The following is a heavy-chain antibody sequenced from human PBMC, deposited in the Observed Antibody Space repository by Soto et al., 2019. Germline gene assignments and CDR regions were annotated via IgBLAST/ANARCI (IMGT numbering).Heavy chain of an antibody. CDR3: AKDLYCSGGSCYSGTAYYYYGMDV. CDR1: GFTFSSYG. D-gene: IGHD2-15*01. Sequence: GGSLRLSCAASGFTFSSYGMHWVRQAPGKGLEWVAVISYDGSNKYYADSVKGRFTISRDNSKNTLYLQMNSLRAEDTAVYYCAKDLYCSGGSCYSGTAYYYYGMDVWGQGTTVTVSS. CDR2: ISYDGSNK. J-gene: IGHJ6*02. V-gene: IGHV3-30*18.